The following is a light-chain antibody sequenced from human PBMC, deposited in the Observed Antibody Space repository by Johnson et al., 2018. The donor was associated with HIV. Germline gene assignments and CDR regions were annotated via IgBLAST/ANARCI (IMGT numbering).Light chain of an antibody. CDR3: GTWASRLIAYV. CDR1: SSTFGNSY. V-gene: IGLV1-51*02. CDR2: KNN. Sequence: QSVLTQPPSVSAAPGQRVTISCSGASSTFGNSYISWYQLLPGSPPKLLVFKNNERPSRIPDRFSVSKSDTSATLGITGLQTGDEAPSYSGTWASRLIAYVFGTWTKVTVL. J-gene: IGLJ1*01.